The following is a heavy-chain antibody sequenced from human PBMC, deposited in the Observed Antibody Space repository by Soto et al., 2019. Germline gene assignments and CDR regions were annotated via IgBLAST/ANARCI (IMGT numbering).Heavy chain of an antibody. CDR2: ISGNGGRT. V-gene: IGHV3-23*01. CDR3: ARDAYNALGRSLYSNF. Sequence: PGGSLTLSCAASGFTYSKHAMSWVRQAPGKGLEWVATISGNGGRTYYADSVKGRFIISRDNSRNLVHLQMNSLRAGDTALYLCARDAYNALGRSLYSNFWGQGAQVTVPQ. J-gene: IGHJ4*02. D-gene: IGHD2-15*01. CDR1: GFTYSKHA.